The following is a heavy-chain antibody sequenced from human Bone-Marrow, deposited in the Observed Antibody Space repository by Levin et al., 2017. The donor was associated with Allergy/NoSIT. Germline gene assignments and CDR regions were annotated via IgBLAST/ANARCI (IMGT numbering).Heavy chain of an antibody. V-gene: IGHV3-7*01. CDR2: IKQDGSEK. CDR1: GFTFSSYW. D-gene: IGHD2-2*01. Sequence: GGSLRLSCAASGFTFSSYWMSWVRQAPGKGLEWVANIKQDGSEKYYVDSVKGRFTISRDNAKNSLYLQMNSLRAEDTAVYYCARDGGDIVVVPDWFDPWGQGTLVTVSS. CDR3: ARDGGDIVVVPDWFDP. J-gene: IGHJ5*02.